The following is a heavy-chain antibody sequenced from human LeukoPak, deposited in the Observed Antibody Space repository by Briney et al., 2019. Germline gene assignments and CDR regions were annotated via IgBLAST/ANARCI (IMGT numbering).Heavy chain of an antibody. Sequence: EASVKVSCKASGYTFTSYGISWVRQAPGQGLEWMGWISAYNGNTNYAQKLQGRVTMTTDTSTSTAYMELRSLRSDDTAVYYCARDYRVYDFNWFDPWGQGTLVTVSS. D-gene: IGHD5/OR15-5a*01. V-gene: IGHV1-18*01. CDR2: ISAYNGNT. CDR1: GYTFTSYG. CDR3: ARDYRVYDFNWFDP. J-gene: IGHJ5*02.